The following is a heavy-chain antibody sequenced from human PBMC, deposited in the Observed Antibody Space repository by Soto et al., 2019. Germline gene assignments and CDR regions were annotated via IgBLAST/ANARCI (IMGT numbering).Heavy chain of an antibody. CDR1: GFTFSSYS. Sequence: PGGSLRLSCAASGFTFSSYSMHWVRQTPGKGLERVAVISYDGSDKYYADSVKGRFTISRDNAKNSLCLQMNSLRAEDTAVYYCARHPERIAQIGWFDPWGQGTLVTVSS. CDR3: ARHPERIAQIGWFDP. J-gene: IGHJ5*02. CDR2: ISYDGSDK. D-gene: IGHD6-13*01. V-gene: IGHV3-30*04.